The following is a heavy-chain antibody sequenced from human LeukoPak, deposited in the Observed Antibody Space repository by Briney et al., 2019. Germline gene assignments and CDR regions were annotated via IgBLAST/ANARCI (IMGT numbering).Heavy chain of an antibody. V-gene: IGHV3-7*01. Sequence: GGSLRLSCAASGFTFSSYAMSWVRRAPGKGLEWVANIRQDGSEQYYVDSVKGRFTISRDNAKHSLFLQMNSLRAEDTAVYYCARVAVIYYYYMEVWGKGATVTVSS. CDR2: IRQDGSEQ. D-gene: IGHD2/OR15-2a*01. CDR3: ARVAVIYYYYMEV. CDR1: GFTFSSYA. J-gene: IGHJ6*03.